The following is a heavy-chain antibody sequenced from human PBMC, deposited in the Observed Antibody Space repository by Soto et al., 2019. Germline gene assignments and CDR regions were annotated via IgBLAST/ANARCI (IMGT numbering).Heavy chain of an antibody. J-gene: IGHJ6*02. V-gene: IGHV1-18*01. CDR1: GYTFTSYG. CDR2: ISAYNGNT. D-gene: IGHD2-15*01. CDR3: ARDILGYCSGGSCYPVLSSGMDV. Sequence: ASVKVSCKASGYTFTSYGISWVRQAPGQGLEWMGWISAYNGNTNYAQKLQGRVTMTTDTSTSTAYMELRSLRSDDTAVYYCARDILGYCSGGSCYPVLSSGMDVWGQGTTVTVS.